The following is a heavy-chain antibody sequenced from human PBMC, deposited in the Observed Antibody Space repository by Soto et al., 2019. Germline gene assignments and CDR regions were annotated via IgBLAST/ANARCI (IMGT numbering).Heavy chain of an antibody. J-gene: IGHJ1*01. Sequence: SETLSCTCTVSGGSISSVDYYWSWICQPPGKGLEWIGYILNSGRTYYNPSLKSRVTISQDTSKNQFSLRLSSVTVADTAVYYCARTVDFWSGYYAYWGQGTLVTVSS. CDR3: ARTVDFWSGYYAY. V-gene: IGHV4-30-4*01. CDR2: ILNSGRT. CDR1: GGSISSVDYY. D-gene: IGHD3-3*01.